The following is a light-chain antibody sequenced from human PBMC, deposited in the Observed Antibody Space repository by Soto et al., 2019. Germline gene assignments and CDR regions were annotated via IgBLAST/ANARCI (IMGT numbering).Light chain of an antibody. Sequence: QSALTQPASVSGSPGQSITISCTGSSSDVGRYNLVSWYQQHPGKAPKLMLYEGSKRPSGVSNRFSGSKSDNTASLAVSGLQAGDEAVYYCSSYSDSSSVVIGGGTKLTVL. CDR3: SSYSDSSSVV. J-gene: IGLJ2*01. CDR2: EGS. CDR1: SSDVGRYNL. V-gene: IGLV2-23*01.